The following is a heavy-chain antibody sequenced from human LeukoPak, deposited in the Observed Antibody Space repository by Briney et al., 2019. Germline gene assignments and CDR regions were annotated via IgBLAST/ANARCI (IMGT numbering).Heavy chain of an antibody. CDR3: ASNTGTVFDY. D-gene: IGHD1-7*01. CDR1: GGSFSGYY. J-gene: IGHJ4*02. Sequence: PSETLSLTCAVYGGSFSGYYWNWIRQPPGKGLEWIGYVYYSGSTEYNPSLRSRVTISLDMSKHQFSLNLTSVTAADTAVYYCASNTGTVFDYWGQGARVTVSS. V-gene: IGHV4-59*01. CDR2: VYYSGST.